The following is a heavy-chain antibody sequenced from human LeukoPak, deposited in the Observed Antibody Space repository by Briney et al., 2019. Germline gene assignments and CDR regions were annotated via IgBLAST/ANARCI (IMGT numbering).Heavy chain of an antibody. CDR3: ARRHLFWFDP. D-gene: IGHD2-21*01. Sequence: SETLSLTCTVSGGPISSYYWSWLRQPPGKGLEWIGYIYYSGSTNYNPSLKSRVTISVDTSKNQFSLKLSSVTAADTAVYYCARRHLFWFDPWGQGTLVTVSS. J-gene: IGHJ5*02. CDR2: IYYSGST. CDR1: GGPISSYY. V-gene: IGHV4-59*01.